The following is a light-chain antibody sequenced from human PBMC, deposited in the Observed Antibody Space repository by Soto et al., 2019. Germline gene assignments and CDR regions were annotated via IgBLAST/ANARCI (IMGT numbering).Light chain of an antibody. CDR1: SGHSTYA. Sequence: QPVLTQSPSASASLGASVKLTCTLSSGHSTYAIAWHQQQPEKGPRYLMKLNSDGSHSKGDGIPDRFSGSSSGAERYLTISSLQSEDEADYYCQTWGTGTWVFGGETKLTVL. CDR2: LNSDGSH. J-gene: IGLJ3*02. CDR3: QTWGTGTWV. V-gene: IGLV4-69*01.